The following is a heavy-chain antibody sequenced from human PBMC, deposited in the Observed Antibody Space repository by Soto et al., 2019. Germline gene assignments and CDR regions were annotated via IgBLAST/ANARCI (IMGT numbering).Heavy chain of an antibody. CDR2: INGDGTT. V-gene: IGHV3-74*01. CDR3: GRGSGPRGRPY. CDR1: GFIFNNCW. D-gene: IGHD6-25*01. J-gene: IGHJ4*02. Sequence: GGSLRLSCAASGFIFNNCWIHWVRQAPGKGLVWVACINGDGTTTYVDSVKGRFTISRDNAKNMVYLQMNSLRAEDTAMYYCGRGSGPRGRPYWGQGISVTVSS.